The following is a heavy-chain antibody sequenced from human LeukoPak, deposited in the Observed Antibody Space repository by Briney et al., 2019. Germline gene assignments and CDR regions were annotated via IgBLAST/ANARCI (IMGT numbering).Heavy chain of an antibody. J-gene: IGHJ6*02. D-gene: IGHD3-22*01. CDR1: GFTFSSNY. Sequence: GGSLRLSCAASGFTFSSNYMSWVRQVPGKGLEWVSVIYSGGSTYYADSVKGRFTISRDNSKNTLYLQMNSLRAEDTAVYYCASPRNYDSSGVYYYYGMDVWGQGTTVTVSS. CDR3: ASPRNYDSSGVYYYYGMDV. V-gene: IGHV3-66*01. CDR2: IYSGGST.